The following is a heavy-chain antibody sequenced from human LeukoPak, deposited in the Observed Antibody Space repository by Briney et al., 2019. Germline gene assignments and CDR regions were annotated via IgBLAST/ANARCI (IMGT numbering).Heavy chain of an antibody. CDR1: GYRFTNYW. Sequence: GESLKISCKGSGYRFTNYWIGWVRQMPGKGLEWMAIMYPDDSVTRYSPSFQGQVTISADKSISTAYLQWSSLKASDTAMYYCARSSGGSPYYYYGMDVWGQGTTVTVSS. CDR2: MYPDDSVT. CDR3: ARSSGGSPYYYYGMDV. V-gene: IGHV5-51*01. D-gene: IGHD6-19*01. J-gene: IGHJ6*02.